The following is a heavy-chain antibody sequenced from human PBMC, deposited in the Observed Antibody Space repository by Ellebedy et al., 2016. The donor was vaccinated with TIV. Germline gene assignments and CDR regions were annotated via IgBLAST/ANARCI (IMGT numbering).Heavy chain of an antibody. Sequence: SETLSLTCTVSGDSISGHFWSWIRQPAGKGLEWVGRVYTTGSTNYNPSLKSRVTMSVDTSKNQFSLKLSSVTAADTAVYYCAREGPLVRGVIQRPYYAMDVWGPGTTVTVSS. V-gene: IGHV4-4*07. CDR1: GDSISGHF. CDR3: AREGPLVRGVIQRPYYAMDV. J-gene: IGHJ6*02. D-gene: IGHD3-10*01. CDR2: VYTTGST.